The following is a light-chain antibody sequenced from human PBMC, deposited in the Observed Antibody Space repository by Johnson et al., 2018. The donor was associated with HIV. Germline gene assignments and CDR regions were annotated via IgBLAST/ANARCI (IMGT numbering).Light chain of an antibody. V-gene: IGLV1-51*01. Sequence: QSVLTQPPSVSAAPGQKVTISCSGSSSNIVNNYVSWYQQLPGTAPKLLIYDNNKRPSGIPDRFSGSKSGTSATLGITGLQTGDEADYYCGTLDSSLSAYVFGTGTKVTVL. CDR3: GTLDSSLSAYV. J-gene: IGLJ1*01. CDR2: DNN. CDR1: SSNIVNNY.